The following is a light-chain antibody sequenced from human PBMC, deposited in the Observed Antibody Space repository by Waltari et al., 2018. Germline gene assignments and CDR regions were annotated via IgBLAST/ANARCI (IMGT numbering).Light chain of an antibody. CDR2: GAS. CDR1: QSVGSN. V-gene: IGKV3-15*01. Sequence: EMVMTQSPATLSVSPGARATLPCRASQSVGSNVAWYQQKPGQAPRLLISGASTRATVIPARFSGSGSGTEFTLTISSLQSEDFAVYYCQHYNIWPPGYTFGQGTKLEIK. CDR3: QHYNIWPPGYT. J-gene: IGKJ2*01.